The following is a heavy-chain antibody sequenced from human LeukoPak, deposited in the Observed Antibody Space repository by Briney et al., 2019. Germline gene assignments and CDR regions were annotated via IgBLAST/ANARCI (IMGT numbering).Heavy chain of an antibody. Sequence: GGSLRLSCAASGFTFSSLTMTWVRQAPGKGLEWVSAMSAGGAVYYADSVKGRFTVSRDNSRNTLYLQMNSLRAEDTALYYCAKESPYCGGDCYYLLDYWGQGTLATVSS. V-gene: IGHV3-23*01. CDR2: MSAGGAV. D-gene: IGHD2-21*02. J-gene: IGHJ4*02. CDR1: GFTFSSLT. CDR3: AKESPYCGGDCYYLLDY.